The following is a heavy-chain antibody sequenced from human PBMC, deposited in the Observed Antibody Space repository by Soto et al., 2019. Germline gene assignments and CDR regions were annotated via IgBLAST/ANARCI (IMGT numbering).Heavy chain of an antibody. CDR1: GGTFSSYA. V-gene: IGHV1-46*03. Sequence: GASVKVSCKASGGTFSSYAISWVRQAPGQGLEWMGIINPSGGSTSYAQKFQGRVTMTRDTSTSTVYMELSSLRSEDTAVYYCARDTGYYYGSGSYGMDVWGQGTTVTVSS. CDR3: ARDTGYYYGSGSYGMDV. CDR2: INPSGGST. D-gene: IGHD3-10*01. J-gene: IGHJ6*02.